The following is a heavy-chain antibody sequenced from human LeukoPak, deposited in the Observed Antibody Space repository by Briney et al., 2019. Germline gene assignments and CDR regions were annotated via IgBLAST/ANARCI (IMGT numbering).Heavy chain of an antibody. CDR3: ARAAVNLHPNHYYYMDV. CDR2: MNPYNGNT. V-gene: IGHV1-8*01. J-gene: IGHJ6*03. Sequence: ASAKVSCKASGYTFTSYDINWVRQATGQGLEWMGWMNPYNGNTGYAQKFEGRVIMTRDTSISTAYLELSSLTSEDTAVYYCARAAVNLHPNHYYYMDVWGKGTTVTVS. CDR1: GYTFTSYD.